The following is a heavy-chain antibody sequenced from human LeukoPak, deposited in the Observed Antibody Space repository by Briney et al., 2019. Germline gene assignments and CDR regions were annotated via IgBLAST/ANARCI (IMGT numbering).Heavy chain of an antibody. CDR2: ISGSGGST. J-gene: IGHJ5*02. V-gene: IGHV3-23*01. CDR3: ATRRGGYDVNWFDP. Sequence: GGSLRLSCAASGFTFSSYAMSWVRQAPGKGLEWASAISGSGGSTYYADSVKGRFTISRDNSKNTLYLQMNSLRAEDTAVYYCATRRGGYDVNWFDPWGQGTLVTVSS. D-gene: IGHD5-12*01. CDR1: GFTFSSYA.